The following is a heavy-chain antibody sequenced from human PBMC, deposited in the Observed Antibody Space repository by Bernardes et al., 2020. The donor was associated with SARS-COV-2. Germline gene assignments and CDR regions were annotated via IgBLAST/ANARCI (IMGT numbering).Heavy chain of an antibody. D-gene: IGHD2-2*01. CDR1: GASISSYY. J-gene: IGHJ4*02. CDR2: IYSSGTT. CDR3: ARDSFISSYEY. Sequence: SETLSLTCTVSGASISSYYWSWIRQPAGKGLEWIGRIYSSGTTNYNHSLKSRVTMSIDTSKNQFALKLRSVTAADTAVYYCARDSFISSYEYWGQGTLVTVPS. V-gene: IGHV4-4*07.